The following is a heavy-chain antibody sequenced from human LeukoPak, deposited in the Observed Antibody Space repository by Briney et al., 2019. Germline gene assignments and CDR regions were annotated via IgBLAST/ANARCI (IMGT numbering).Heavy chain of an antibody. CDR3: ARTQSQSGSYRYYFGY. D-gene: IGHD3-16*02. Sequence: SETLSLTCTVSGASVGSAGYYWSWIRQPPGGGLEWIGYIYYIRNTNYNPSLKSRVTMSLDPSKNQFSLKLDSVTAADTAVYYCARTQSQSGSYRYYFGYWGQGTLVTVSS. J-gene: IGHJ4*02. CDR2: IYYIRNT. CDR1: GASVGSAGYY. V-gene: IGHV4-61*08.